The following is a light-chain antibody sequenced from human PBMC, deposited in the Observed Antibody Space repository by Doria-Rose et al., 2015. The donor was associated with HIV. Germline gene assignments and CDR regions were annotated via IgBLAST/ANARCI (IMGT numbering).Light chain of an antibody. V-gene: IGKV1-39*01. CDR1: QSIRRY. J-gene: IGKJ2*01. CDR3: QQSSSTQYT. Sequence: DIQMTQSPSSPSASVGDRVTITCRASQSIRRYLNWYQQKRGTAPKLLIYGVSTLQSGVPLRFSGGESGTDFTLTISSLQPEDSATYDCQQSSSTQYTLGQGTKGEIK. CDR2: GVS.